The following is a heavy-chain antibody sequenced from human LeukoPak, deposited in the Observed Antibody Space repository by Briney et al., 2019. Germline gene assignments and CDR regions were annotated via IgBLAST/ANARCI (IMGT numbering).Heavy chain of an antibody. J-gene: IGHJ6*04. CDR2: IYYSGST. CDR3: ARGVPKNYYYGMDV. V-gene: IGHV4-61*01. Sequence: PSETLSLTCTVSGGSVSSGSYYWSWIRQPPGKGLEWIGYIYYSGSTNYNPSLKSRVTISVDTSKNQFSLKLSSVTAADTAVYYCARGVPKNYYYGMDVWGKGITVTVSS. CDR1: GGSVSSGSYY.